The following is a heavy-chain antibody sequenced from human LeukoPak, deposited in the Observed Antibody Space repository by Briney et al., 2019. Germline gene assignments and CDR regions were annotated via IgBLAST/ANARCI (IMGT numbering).Heavy chain of an antibody. CDR3: ARGDCGWYGTEDY. D-gene: IGHD6-19*01. V-gene: IGHV4-59*01. Sequence: PSETLTLTCTVSGGSISSYYWSWIRQPPGKGLEWIGYIYYSGSTNYNPSLKSRVTISVDTSKNQFSLKLSSVTAADTAVYYCARGDCGWYGTEDYWGLVTLVTVSS. CDR2: IYYSGST. CDR1: GGSISSYY. J-gene: IGHJ4*02.